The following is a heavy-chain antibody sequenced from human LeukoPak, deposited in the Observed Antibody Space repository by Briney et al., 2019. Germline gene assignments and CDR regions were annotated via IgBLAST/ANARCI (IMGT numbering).Heavy chain of an antibody. CDR1: GYTLTELS. D-gene: IGHD3-22*01. J-gene: IGHJ6*02. Sequence: ASVKVSCKVSGYTLTELSMHWVRQAPGKGLEWMGWISAYNGNTNYAQKLQGRVTMTTDTPTSTAYMELRSLRSDDTTVYYCAREGGDLYYYDSSALYYYYGMDVWGQGTTVTVSS. CDR3: AREGGDLYYYDSSALYYYYGMDV. V-gene: IGHV1-18*01. CDR2: ISAYNGNT.